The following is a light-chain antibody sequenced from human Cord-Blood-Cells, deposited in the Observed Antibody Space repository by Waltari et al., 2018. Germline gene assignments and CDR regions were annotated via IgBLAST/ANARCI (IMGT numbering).Light chain of an antibody. CDR2: RNK. CDR1: RSNIGSNY. J-gene: IGLJ2*01. CDR3: AAWDDSLSGPV. V-gene: IGLV1-47*01. Sequence: QSVLPQPPSASGTPGQRVTISCSGSRSNIGSNYVYWYQQLPGTAPKLLIYRNKQRPSGVPDRFSGSKSGTSASLAISGLRSEEEADYYCAAWDDSLSGPVFGGGTKLTVL.